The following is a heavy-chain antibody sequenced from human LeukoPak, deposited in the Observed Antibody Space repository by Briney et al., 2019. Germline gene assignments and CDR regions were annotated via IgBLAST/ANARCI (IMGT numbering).Heavy chain of an antibody. CDR3: AKPTSYALESYFDY. D-gene: IGHD3-10*01. V-gene: IGHV3-30*02. Sequence: PGGSLRLSCAASGSTFSNSGMHWVRHAPAEGLERVAFIRYDGTNKYYADSVKGRFTISRNNSKNTLYLQMNSPGTEVSAGSCDAKPTSYALESYFDYWGQGAPVTVSS. CDR2: IRYDGTNK. CDR1: GSTFSNSG. J-gene: IGHJ4*02.